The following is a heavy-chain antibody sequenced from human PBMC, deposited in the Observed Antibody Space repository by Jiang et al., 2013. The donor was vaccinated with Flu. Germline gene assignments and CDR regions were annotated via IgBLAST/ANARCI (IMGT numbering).Heavy chain of an antibody. Sequence: VQLLESGGGLVQPGGSLRLSCAASGFTVSSNYMSWVRQAPGKGLEWVSVIYSGGSTYYADSVKGRFTISRDNSKNTLYLQMNSLRAEDTAVYYCARDRRDVWGAYYYYGMDVWGQGTTVTVSS. CDR3: ARDRRDVWGAYYYYGMDV. V-gene: IGHV3-66*01. D-gene: IGHD3-16*01. CDR2: IYSGGST. CDR1: GFTVSSNY. J-gene: IGHJ6*02.